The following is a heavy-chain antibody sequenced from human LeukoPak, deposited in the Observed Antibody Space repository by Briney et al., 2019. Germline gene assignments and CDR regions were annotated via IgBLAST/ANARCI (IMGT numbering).Heavy chain of an antibody. J-gene: IGHJ3*02. V-gene: IGHV3-23*01. CDR1: GFTFSSYA. CDR3: GKGGLLRYFAWLGVFDI. CDR2: ISGSGGST. D-gene: IGHD3-9*01. Sequence: LGGSLRLSCAASGFTFSSYAMSWVRQAPGKGLEWVSAISGSGGSTYYADSVKGRFTISRDNSKNTLYLQMNSLRAEDTAVCYCGKGGLLRYFAWLGVFDIGGQGKMVTVSS.